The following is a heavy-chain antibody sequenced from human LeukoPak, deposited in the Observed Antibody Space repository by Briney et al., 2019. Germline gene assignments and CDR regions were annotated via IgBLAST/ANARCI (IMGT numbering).Heavy chain of an antibody. Sequence: GGSLRLSCAASGFTFSSYSMNWVRQAPGKGLEWVSYISSSSSTIYCADSVKGRFTISRDNAKNSLYLQMNSLRAEDTAVYYCARDSLYANCDFDYWGQGTLVTVSS. CDR1: GFTFSSYS. J-gene: IGHJ4*02. D-gene: IGHD1-1*01. V-gene: IGHV3-48*04. CDR3: ARDSLYANCDFDY. CDR2: ISSSSSTI.